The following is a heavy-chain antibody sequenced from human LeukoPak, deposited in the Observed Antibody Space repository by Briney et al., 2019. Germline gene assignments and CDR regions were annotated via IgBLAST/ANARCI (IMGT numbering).Heavy chain of an antibody. CDR1: GFTFSSYE. CDR3: ARGGSSGNIDY. V-gene: IGHV3-21*05. J-gene: IGHJ4*02. CDR2: ISSSSSYI. D-gene: IGHD1-26*01. Sequence: PGGSLRLSCAASGFTFSSYEMNWVRQAPGKGLEWVSYISSSSSYIYYADSVKGRFTISRDNAKNSLYLQMNSLRAEDTAVYYCARGGSSGNIDYWGQGTLVTVSS.